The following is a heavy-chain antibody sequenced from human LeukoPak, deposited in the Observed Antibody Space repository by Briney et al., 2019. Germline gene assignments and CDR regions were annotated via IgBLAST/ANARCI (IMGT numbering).Heavy chain of an antibody. Sequence: GGSLRLSCAASGFTFSSYEMNWVRQAPGKGLEWVSYISSSGSTIYYADSVKGRFTISRDNAKNSLYLQMNSLRAEDTGVYYCARGSSGWYRFEYWGQGTLVTVSS. CDR3: ARGSSGWYRFEY. J-gene: IGHJ4*02. V-gene: IGHV3-48*03. D-gene: IGHD6-19*01. CDR2: ISSSGSTI. CDR1: GFTFSSYE.